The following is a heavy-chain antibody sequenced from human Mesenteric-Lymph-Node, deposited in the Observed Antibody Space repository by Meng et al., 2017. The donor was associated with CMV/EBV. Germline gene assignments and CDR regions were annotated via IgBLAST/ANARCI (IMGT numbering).Heavy chain of an antibody. CDR3: ARHYYDSSGYDYYYCGMDV. CDR2: IKPNSGGT. CDR1: SDFFTGYY. J-gene: IGHJ6*02. D-gene: IGHD3-22*01. Sequence: ASAMVFCYAASDFFTGYYMHCLLQAPGQGLEWRVWIKPNSGGTNDAQKLQGRVNMTRDTSISTAYMELSRLKSDDTAVYYCARHYYDSSGYDYYYCGMDVWGQGTTVTVSS. V-gene: IGHV1-2*02.